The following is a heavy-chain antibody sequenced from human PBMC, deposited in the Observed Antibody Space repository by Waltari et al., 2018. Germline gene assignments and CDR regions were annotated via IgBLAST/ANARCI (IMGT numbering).Heavy chain of an antibody. D-gene: IGHD5-18*01. J-gene: IGHJ4*02. CDR3: ASLGGDTEPTARANFDY. CDR2: IIPILGIA. Sequence: QVQLVQSGAEVTKPGSSVQVSCKASVGTFSSYANTWGGQAPAHGLEWMGGIIPILGIANYAQKFQGRVTITADESTSTAYMELSSLRSEDTAVYYCASLGGDTEPTARANFDYWGQGTLVTVSS. CDR1: VGTFSSYA. V-gene: IGHV1-69*04.